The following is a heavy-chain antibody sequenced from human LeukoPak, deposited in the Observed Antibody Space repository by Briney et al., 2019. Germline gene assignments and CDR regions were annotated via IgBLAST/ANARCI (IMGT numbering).Heavy chain of an antibody. CDR3: ARGRVSSSTWYSTYYYYFYMDV. CDR2: IYTSGST. J-gene: IGHJ6*03. D-gene: IGHD1-1*01. CDR1: GGSISSGTYY. V-gene: IGHV4-61*02. Sequence: PSQTLSLTCSVSGGSISSGTYYWSWIRQPAGKGLEWIGRIYTSGSTNYNPSLKSRVTISVDTSKNQFSLKLSSVTAADTAVYFCARGRVSSSTWYSTYYYYFYMDVWGKGTTVTVSS.